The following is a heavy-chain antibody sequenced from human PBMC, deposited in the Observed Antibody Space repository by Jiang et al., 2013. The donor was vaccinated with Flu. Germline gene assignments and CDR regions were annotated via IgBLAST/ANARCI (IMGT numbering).Heavy chain of an antibody. J-gene: IGHJ4*03. CDR3: ARGGEYGDYVTYY. CDR2: IKSDASST. D-gene: IGHD4-17*01. V-gene: IGHV3-74*01. Sequence: GLVWVSRIKSDASSTNYADSVKGRFTISRDNAKNTLYLQMNILTAEDTAVYYCARGGEYGDYVTYYVGPGILVTVSS.